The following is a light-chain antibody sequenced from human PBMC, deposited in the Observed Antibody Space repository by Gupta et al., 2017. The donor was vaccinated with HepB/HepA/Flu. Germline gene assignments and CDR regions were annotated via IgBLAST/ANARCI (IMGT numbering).Light chain of an antibody. V-gene: IGKV2-28*01. CDR2: LGS. Sequence: DIVMTQSPLSLPVTPGEPASISCRSSQSLLHSNGFNYLDWYLQKPGQSPQLLIYLGSNRASGVPDRFSGSGSGTDFTLKLSRVEAEDVGVYYCMQALQTRTFCQGTKVEIK. J-gene: IGKJ1*01. CDR3: MQALQTRT. CDR1: QSLLHSNGFNY.